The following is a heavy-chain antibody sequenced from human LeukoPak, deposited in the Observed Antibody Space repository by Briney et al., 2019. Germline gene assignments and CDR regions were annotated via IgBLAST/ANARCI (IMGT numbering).Heavy chain of an antibody. CDR1: GGSISSYY. V-gene: IGHV4-59*08. CDR2: IYHSGNT. D-gene: IGHD2-8*01. J-gene: IGHJ4*02. Sequence: SETPSLTCTVSGGSISSYYWSWIRQPPGKGLEWIGNIYHSGNTYYKPSLKSRVTISVDTSRNQFSLKLSSVTAADTAVYYCARVTSRLGVRDYWGQGTLVTVSS. CDR3: ARVTSRLGVRDY.